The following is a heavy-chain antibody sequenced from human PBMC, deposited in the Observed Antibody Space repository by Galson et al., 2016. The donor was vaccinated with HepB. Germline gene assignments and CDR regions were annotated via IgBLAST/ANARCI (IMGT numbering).Heavy chain of an antibody. CDR3: AKDRGRGTYNFWSGPRNYFDS. V-gene: IGHV3-23*01. Sequence: SLRLSCAASGFTFSSHAMHWVRQAPGKGLEWVSGISGSGDSTFYADSVKGRFTISRDNSKNTLYLEMNSLRAEDTAVYYCAKDRGRGTYNFWSGPRNYFDSWGQGTLVVVSS. CDR1: GFTFSSHA. CDR2: ISGSGDST. J-gene: IGHJ4*02. D-gene: IGHD3-3*01.